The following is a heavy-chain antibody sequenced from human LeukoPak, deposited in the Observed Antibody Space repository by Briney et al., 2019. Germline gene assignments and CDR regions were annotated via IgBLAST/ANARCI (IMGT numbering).Heavy chain of an antibody. J-gene: IGHJ4*02. CDR2: IQTSGRV. V-gene: IGHV4-61*02. Sequence: SETLSLTCSVSGGSVTSGPNYWNWIRRPAGKGLEWIGRIQTSGRVNYNPSLKSRVTVYLDTPKNLVPLKLTSVTAADTAVYYCARDRGNGDYGDYFDSWGQGTQVTVSS. CDR1: GGSVTSGPNY. CDR3: ARDRGNGDYGDYFDS. D-gene: IGHD4-17*01.